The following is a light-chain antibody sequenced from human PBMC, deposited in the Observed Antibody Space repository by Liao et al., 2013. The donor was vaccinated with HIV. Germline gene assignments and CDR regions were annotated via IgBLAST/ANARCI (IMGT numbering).Light chain of an antibody. J-gene: IGLJ2*01. CDR1: NIGSKS. Sequence: SYELTQPASVSVAPGKTARITCGGNNIGSKSVHWYQQKPGQSPVLVIYQDRKRPSGIPERFSGSNSGNTATLTISGTQAMDEADYYCQAWDSSTGVFGGGTKLTVL. CDR3: QAWDSSTGV. CDR2: QDR. V-gene: IGLV3-21*01.